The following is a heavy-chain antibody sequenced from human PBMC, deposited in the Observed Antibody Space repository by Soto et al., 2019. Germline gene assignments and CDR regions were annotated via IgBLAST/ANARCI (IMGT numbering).Heavy chain of an antibody. CDR3: ARVANYYDSSGYYPDY. CDR2: IYYSGST. J-gene: IGHJ4*02. D-gene: IGHD3-22*01. CDR1: GGSISSGGYY. V-gene: IGHV4-31*03. Sequence: SSETLSLTCTVSGGSISSGGYYWSWIRQHPGKGLEWIGYIYYSGSTYYNPSLKSRVTISVDASKNQFSLKLSSVTAADTAVYYCARVANYYDSSGYYPDYWGQGTLVTVSS.